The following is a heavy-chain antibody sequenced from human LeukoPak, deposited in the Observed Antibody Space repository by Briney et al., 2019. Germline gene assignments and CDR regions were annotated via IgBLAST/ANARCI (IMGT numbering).Heavy chain of an antibody. D-gene: IGHD1-14*01. CDR1: GFTFSTYV. V-gene: IGHV3-30*02. J-gene: IGHJ5*02. CDR2: IRYDGSNK. CDR3: AKDTTPPKAGFDP. Sequence: PGGSLRLACAASGFTFSTYVMHWVRQAPGKGLEWVAFIRYDGSNKYYADSVKGRFTISRDNSKNTLYLQMNSLRAEDTAVYYCAKDTTPPKAGFDPWGQGTLVIVSS.